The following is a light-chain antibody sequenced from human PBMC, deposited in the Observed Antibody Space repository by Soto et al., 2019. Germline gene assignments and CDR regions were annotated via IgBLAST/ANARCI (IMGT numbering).Light chain of an antibody. CDR1: NIDVGGYNY. Sequence: QAALTQARSVSGSPGQLITNSFTWTNIDVGGYNYVSWYQQHPGKVPKLMIYDVTKRPSGVPDRFSGSKSGNTASLTISGLQSEDEADYYCCSHAGSYTYVFGTGTKVTVL. V-gene: IGLV2-11*01. CDR3: CSHAGSYTYV. J-gene: IGLJ1*01. CDR2: DVT.